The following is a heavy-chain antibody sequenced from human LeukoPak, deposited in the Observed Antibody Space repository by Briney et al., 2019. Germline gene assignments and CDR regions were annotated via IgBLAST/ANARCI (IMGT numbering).Heavy chain of an antibody. J-gene: IGHJ4*02. CDR1: GFTLSLAW. Sequence: PGGSLRLSCATSGFTLSLAWMHWVRQAPGKGLEWVSRIKNDGSYTNYADSVKGRFTISRDNARNTLNLHMISLRAEGTAVYYCARARDIVATIGYWGQGTLVTVSS. V-gene: IGHV3-74*01. CDR3: ARARDIVATIGY. CDR2: IKNDGSYT. D-gene: IGHD5-12*01.